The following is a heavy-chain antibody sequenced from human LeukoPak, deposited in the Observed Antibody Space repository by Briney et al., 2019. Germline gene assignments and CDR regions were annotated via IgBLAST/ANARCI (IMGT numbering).Heavy chain of an antibody. CDR2: IIPILGIA. D-gene: IGHD3-22*01. J-gene: IGHJ4*02. Sequence: SSVKVSCKASGGTFSSYAISWVRQAPGQGLEWMGRIIPILGIANYARKFQGRVTITADKSTSTAYMELSSLRSEDTAVYYCARDADDSSGYHGGFDYWGQGTLVTVSS. V-gene: IGHV1-69*04. CDR1: GGTFSSYA. CDR3: ARDADDSSGYHGGFDY.